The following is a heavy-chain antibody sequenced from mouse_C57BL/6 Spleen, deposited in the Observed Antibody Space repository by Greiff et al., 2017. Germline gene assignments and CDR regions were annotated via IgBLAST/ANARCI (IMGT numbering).Heavy chain of an antibody. Sequence: EVKLVESGGGLVQPGGSLKLSCAASGFTFSDYYMYWVRQTPEKRLEWVAYISNGGGSTYYPDTVKGRFTISRDNAKNTLYLQMSRLKSEDTAMYYCARLGFDYWGQGTTLTVSS. CDR2: ISNGGGST. V-gene: IGHV5-12*01. CDR1: GFTFSDYY. J-gene: IGHJ2*01. CDR3: ARLGFDY.